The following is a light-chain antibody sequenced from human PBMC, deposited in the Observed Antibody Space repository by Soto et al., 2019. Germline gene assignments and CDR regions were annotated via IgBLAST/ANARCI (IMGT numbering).Light chain of an antibody. CDR3: MQALQTPFT. J-gene: IGKJ4*01. V-gene: IGKV2-28*01. CDR1: RSLLQTNGNTY. CDR2: LAT. Sequence: DIVMTQSLLSLPVTPGEPASISCRSSRSLLQTNGNTYLDWYLQKPGQSPQLLISLATNRASGAPDRFSGSGSGTDFTLQISRVEAEDVGVYYCMQALQTPFTVGGGTKVDIK.